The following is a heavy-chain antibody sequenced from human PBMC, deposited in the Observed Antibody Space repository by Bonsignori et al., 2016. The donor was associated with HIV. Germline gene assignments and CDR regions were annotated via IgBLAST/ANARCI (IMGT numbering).Heavy chain of an antibody. D-gene: IGHD3-22*01. CDR3: ARRYDSSVGYFQH. J-gene: IGHJ1*01. Sequence: WVRQAPGQGLEWMGGIIPIFGTANYAQKFQGRVTITADESTSTAYMELSSLRSEDTAVYYCARRYDSSVGYFQHWGQGTLVTVSS. CDR2: IIPIFGTA. V-gene: IGHV1-69*01.